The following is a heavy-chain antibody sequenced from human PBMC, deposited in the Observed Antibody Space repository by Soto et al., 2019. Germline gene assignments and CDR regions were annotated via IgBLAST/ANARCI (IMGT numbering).Heavy chain of an antibody. V-gene: IGHV3-30-3*01. CDR2: ISYDGSNK. CDR1: GFTFSSYA. Sequence: QVQLVESGGGVVQPGRSLRLSCAASGFTFSSYAMHWVRQAPGKGLEWVAVISYDGSNKYYADSVKGRFTISRDNSKNTRYLQMNSLRAEDTAVYYCGNLGETVGYDLRVAPSPVDYWGQGTLVTVSS. J-gene: IGHJ4*02. CDR3: GNLGETVGYDLRVAPSPVDY. D-gene: IGHD5-12*01.